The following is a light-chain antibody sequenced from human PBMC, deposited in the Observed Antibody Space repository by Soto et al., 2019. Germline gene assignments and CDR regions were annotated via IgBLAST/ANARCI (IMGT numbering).Light chain of an antibody. CDR1: QSISSSY. CDR2: ATS. CDR3: HQYVSSPPAWA. V-gene: IGKV3-20*01. J-gene: IGKJ1*01. Sequence: EIVLTQSPGTLSLSPGERATLSCRTSQSISSSYLAWSQQKPGQAPRLLISATSSRATGVPDRFSGSGSGTDFTLTISRLEPEDYAVYYCHQYVSSPPAWAFGQGTKVEIK.